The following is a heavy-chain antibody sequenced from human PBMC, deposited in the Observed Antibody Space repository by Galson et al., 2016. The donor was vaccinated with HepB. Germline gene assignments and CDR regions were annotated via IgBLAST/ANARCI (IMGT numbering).Heavy chain of an antibody. J-gene: IGHJ4*02. CDR3: ARAYLYTLDY. D-gene: IGHD1-1*01. Sequence: SLRLSCAAAGLTFSRFWMTWVRQAPGQGLEWVANINQDGSEKHYLDSVRGRFTISRDSAKNSLYLQMNSLRAEDTAVYFCARAYLYTLDYWGQGTLATVSS. V-gene: IGHV3-7*04. CDR1: GLTFSRFW. CDR2: INQDGSEK.